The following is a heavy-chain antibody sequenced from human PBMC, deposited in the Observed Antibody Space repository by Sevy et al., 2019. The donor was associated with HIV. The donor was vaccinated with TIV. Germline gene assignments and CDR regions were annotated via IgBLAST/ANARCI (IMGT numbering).Heavy chain of an antibody. CDR3: ARDRYYDASGYYYYYYGMDV. CDR1: GFTFSSYG. CDR2: ISYDGSNK. D-gene: IGHD3-22*01. V-gene: IGHV3-30*03. Sequence: GGSLRLSCAASGFTFSSYGMHWVRQAPGKGLEWVAVISYDGSNKYYGDSVKGRFTISRDNSKNTLYLHMNNLRPEDTAVYYCARDRYYDASGYYYYYYGMDVWGQGTTVTVSS. J-gene: IGHJ6*02.